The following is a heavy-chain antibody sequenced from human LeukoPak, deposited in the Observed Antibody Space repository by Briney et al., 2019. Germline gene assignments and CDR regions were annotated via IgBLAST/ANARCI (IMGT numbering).Heavy chain of an antibody. D-gene: IGHD1-26*01. Sequence: PGGSLRLSCSASGFTFSNNSMHWVRQAPGKGLESVSAITCNGGSTYYADSVKGRFTISRDNSKNTLYLQMSSLRAEDTAVYYCVTVGMTSIWSYLRFDPRGQGTLVSVSS. CDR3: VTVGMTSIWSYLRFDP. J-gene: IGHJ5*02. CDR2: ITCNGGST. V-gene: IGHV3-64D*08. CDR1: GFTFSNNS.